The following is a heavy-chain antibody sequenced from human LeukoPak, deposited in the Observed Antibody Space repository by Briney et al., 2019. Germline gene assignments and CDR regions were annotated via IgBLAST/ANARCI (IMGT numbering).Heavy chain of an antibody. CDR2: ISGSGGST. CDR3: AKASDLGRGYFDY. D-gene: IGHD7-27*01. CDR1: GFSFSSYA. J-gene: IGHJ4*02. Sequence: TGGSLRLSCAASGFSFSSYAMSWVRQAPGKGLEWVSVISGSGGSTNYAASVKGRFTMSRDNSQNTLYLQMNSLRAEDTAVYYCAKASDLGRGYFDYWGQGTLVTVSS. V-gene: IGHV3-23*01.